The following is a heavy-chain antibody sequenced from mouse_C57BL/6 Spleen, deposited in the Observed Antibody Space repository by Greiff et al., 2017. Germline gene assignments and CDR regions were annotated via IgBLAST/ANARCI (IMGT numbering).Heavy chain of an antibody. CDR3: AIDYEFAY. CDR1: GYAFSSSW. Sequence: QVQLQQSGPELVKPGASVKISCKASGYAFSSSWMNWVKQRPGQGLEWIGRIYPGDGGTNYNGKFKGKATLTADKSSSTAYMQLSSLASEDSAVYCCAIDYEFAYWGQGTLVTVSA. D-gene: IGHD2-4*01. J-gene: IGHJ3*01. V-gene: IGHV1-82*01. CDR2: IYPGDGGT.